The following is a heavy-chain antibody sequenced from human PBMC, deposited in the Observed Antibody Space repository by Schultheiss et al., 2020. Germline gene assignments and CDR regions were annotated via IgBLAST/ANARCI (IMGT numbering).Heavy chain of an antibody. Sequence: SQTLSLTCAVYGGSFSGYYWSWIRQPPGKGLEWIGEINHSGSTNYNPSLKSRVTISVDTSKNQFSLKLSSVTAADTAVYYCASEVGYSYGRGYYYYYGMDVWGQGTTVTVSS. D-gene: IGHD5-18*01. J-gene: IGHJ6*02. CDR2: INHSGST. V-gene: IGHV4-34*01. CDR1: GGSFSGYY. CDR3: ASEVGYSYGRGYYYYYGMDV.